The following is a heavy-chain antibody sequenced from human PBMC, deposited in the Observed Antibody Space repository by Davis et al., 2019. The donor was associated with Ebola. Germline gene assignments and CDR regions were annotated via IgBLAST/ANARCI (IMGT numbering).Heavy chain of an antibody. CDR3: ARGEIYYYGSGSYYNVYYYYGMDV. CDR2: INHSGST. J-gene: IGHJ6*02. V-gene: IGHV4-34*01. D-gene: IGHD3-10*01. CDR1: GGSFSGYY. Sequence: SETLSLTCAVYGGSFSGYYWSWIRQPPGKGLEWIGEINHSGSTNYNPSLKSRVTISVDTSKNQFSLKLSSVTAADTAVYYCARGEIYYYGSGSYYNVYYYYGMDVWGQGTTVTVSS.